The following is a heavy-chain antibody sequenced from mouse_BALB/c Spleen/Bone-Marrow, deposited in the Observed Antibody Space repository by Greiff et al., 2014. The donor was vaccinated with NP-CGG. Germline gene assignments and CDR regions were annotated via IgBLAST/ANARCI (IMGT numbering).Heavy chain of an antibody. V-gene: IGHV14-3*02. D-gene: IGHD2-2*01. CDR2: IDPANGNT. CDR1: GFNIKDTY. J-gene: IGHJ3*01. Sequence: VQLQQSGAELVKPGASVKLSCTASGFNIKDTYMHWVKQRPEQGLEGIGRIDPANGNTKYDPKCQGKATMTAGTSSNAACLQRSGLTSEDTAVYYCGRWFPLAYWGQGTLVTVSA. CDR3: GRWFPLAY.